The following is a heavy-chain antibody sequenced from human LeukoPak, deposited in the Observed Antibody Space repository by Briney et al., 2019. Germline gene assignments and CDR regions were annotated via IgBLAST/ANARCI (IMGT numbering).Heavy chain of an antibody. J-gene: IGHJ3*02. Sequence: ASVKVSCRPSGYTFTNYGLSWVRQAPGQGLEWMGWINPYNGNTKYAEKVQGRATLTTDTSTSTAYMELRSLRSDDTAVYYCAREWLGAGGAFDMWGQGTMITVPS. V-gene: IGHV1-18*01. CDR1: GYTFTNYG. CDR2: INPYNGNT. D-gene: IGHD3-16*01. CDR3: AREWLGAGGAFDM.